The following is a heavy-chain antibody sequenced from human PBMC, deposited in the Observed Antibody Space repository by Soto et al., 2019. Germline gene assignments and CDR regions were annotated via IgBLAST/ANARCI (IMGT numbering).Heavy chain of an antibody. CDR1: GGSFSGYY. V-gene: IGHV4-34*01. CDR3: ASFNYGYCSGGSCYPIDY. CDR2: INHSGST. D-gene: IGHD2-15*01. J-gene: IGHJ4*02. Sequence: SETLSLTCAVYGGSFSGYYWSWIRQPPGKGLEWIGEINHSGSTNYNPSLKSRVTVSVDTSKNQFSLKLSSVTAADTAVYYCASFNYGYCSGGSCYPIDYWGQGTLVTVSS.